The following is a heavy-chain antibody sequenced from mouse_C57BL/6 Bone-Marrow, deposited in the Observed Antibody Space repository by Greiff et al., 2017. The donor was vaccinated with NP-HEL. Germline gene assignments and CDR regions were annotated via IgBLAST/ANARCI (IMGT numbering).Heavy chain of an antibody. Sequence: QVQLKESGAELVKPGASVKLSCKASGYTFTEYTIHWVKQRSGQGLEWIGWFYPGSGSIKYNEKFKDKATLTAAKSSSTVYMELRRLTSEDSAVYFCARHGPYSTWFAYWGQGTLVTVSA. CDR2: FYPGSGSI. V-gene: IGHV1-62-2*01. CDR3: ARHGPYSTWFAY. D-gene: IGHD2-5*01. CDR1: GYTFTEYT. J-gene: IGHJ3*01.